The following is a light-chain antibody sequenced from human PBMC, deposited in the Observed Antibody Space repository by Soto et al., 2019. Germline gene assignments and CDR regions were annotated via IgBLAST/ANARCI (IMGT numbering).Light chain of an antibody. V-gene: IGLV2-14*03. Sequence: QSALTQPASVSGSPGQSITISCSGTTNDVGGYNYVSWYQQHPGKAPKLLIYGVTDRHSGVSSRFSGSKSGNAASLTISGFQAEHEGDYYSSSYTRSYTWIFVGGTTLTVL. CDR1: TNDVGGYNY. J-gene: IGLJ3*02. CDR2: GVT. CDR3: SSYTRSYTWI.